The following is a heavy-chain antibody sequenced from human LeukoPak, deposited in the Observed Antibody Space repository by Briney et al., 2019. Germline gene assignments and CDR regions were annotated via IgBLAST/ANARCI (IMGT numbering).Heavy chain of an antibody. Sequence: SGKVSCKASGGTFSSYAISWVRQAPGQGLEWMGRIIPIFGTANYAQKFQGRVTITTDESTSTAYMELSSLRSDDTAVYYCARGYCSGGSCYSVENWFDPWGQGTLVTVSS. CDR2: IIPIFGTA. J-gene: IGHJ5*02. V-gene: IGHV1-69*05. D-gene: IGHD2-15*01. CDR1: GGTFSSYA. CDR3: ARGYCSGGSCYSVENWFDP.